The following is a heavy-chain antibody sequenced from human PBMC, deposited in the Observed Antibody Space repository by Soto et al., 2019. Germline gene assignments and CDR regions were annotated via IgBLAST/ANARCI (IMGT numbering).Heavy chain of an antibody. D-gene: IGHD3-10*01. CDR2: IYYSGST. J-gene: IGHJ3*02. CDR3: ARVDLMVRGVIGAFDI. CDR1: GGSISSYY. Sequence: QVQLQESGPGLVKPSETLSLTCTVSGGSISSYYWSWIRQPTGKGLEWIWYIYYSGSTNYNPSLKSRVTISVDTSKNQFSLKLSSVTAADTAVYYCARVDLMVRGVIGAFDIWGQGTMVTVSS. V-gene: IGHV4-59*01.